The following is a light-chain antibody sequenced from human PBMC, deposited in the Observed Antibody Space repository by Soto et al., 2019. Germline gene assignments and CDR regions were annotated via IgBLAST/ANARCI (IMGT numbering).Light chain of an antibody. CDR2: DVT. CDR3: SSYTSSSTYA. V-gene: IGLV2-18*02. CDR1: SSDVGNYNR. J-gene: IGLJ1*01. Sequence: QSVLTQPPSVSGSPGQSVAISCTGTSSDVGNYNRVSWYQQPPGTAPKLMIYDVTNRPSGVPDRFSGSKSGNTASLTISGLQADDEADYYCSSYTSSSTYAFGTGTKVTVL.